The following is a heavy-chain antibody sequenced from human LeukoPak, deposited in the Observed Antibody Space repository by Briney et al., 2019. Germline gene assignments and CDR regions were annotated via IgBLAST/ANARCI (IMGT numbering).Heavy chain of an antibody. CDR1: GFTFSSYW. CDR2: INTDGSST. V-gene: IGHV3-74*01. CDR3: ARPSSGWYGYFDY. Sequence: GGSLRLSCAASGFTFSSYWMHWVRQAPGKGLVWVSRINTDGSSTSYADSVKGRFTISRDNSKNTLYLQMNSLRAEDTAVYYCARPSSGWYGYFDYWGQGTLVTVSS. D-gene: IGHD6-19*01. J-gene: IGHJ4*02.